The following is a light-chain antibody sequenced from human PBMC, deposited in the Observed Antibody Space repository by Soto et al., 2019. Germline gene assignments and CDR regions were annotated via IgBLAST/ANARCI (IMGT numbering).Light chain of an antibody. J-gene: IGLJ3*02. V-gene: IGLV2-8*01. CDR1: SSDVGGYNY. CDR2: EVT. Sequence: QSALTQPPSASGSPGQAVAISCTGTSSDVGGYNYVSWYQHHPGKAPKLVIYEVTKRPSGVPDRFSGSKSGNTASLTVSWLQADDEADYYCCSYGGSNNWVFGGGTKLTVL. CDR3: CSYGGSNNWV.